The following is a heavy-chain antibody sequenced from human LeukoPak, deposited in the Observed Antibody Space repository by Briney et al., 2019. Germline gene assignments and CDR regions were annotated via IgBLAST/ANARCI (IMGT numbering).Heavy chain of an antibody. CDR2: INHSGST. D-gene: IGHD3-22*01. CDR3: ARAPVHSSGYSFDY. CDR1: GFTFSNYW. Sequence: GSLRLSCAASGFTFSNYWMSWVRQAPGKGLEWIGEINHSGSTNYNPSLKSRVTISVDTSKNQFSLKLSSVTAADTAVYYCARAPVHSSGYSFDYWGQGTLVTVSS. J-gene: IGHJ4*02. V-gene: IGHV4-34*01.